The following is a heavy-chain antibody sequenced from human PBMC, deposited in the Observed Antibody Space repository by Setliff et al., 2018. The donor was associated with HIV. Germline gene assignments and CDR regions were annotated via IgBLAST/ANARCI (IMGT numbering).Heavy chain of an antibody. CDR2: INCNAGNP. D-gene: IGHD3-3*01. Sequence: VASVKVSCKASGYSLTSYSINWVRQAPGQGLEWMGCINCNAGNPTYAHGFTGRFVFSVDTPVSTAYLQIFNLKAEDTAVYYCTRDHTPPPNYDFWSGQLDLRNIFYYMDVWGTGSPVTVSS. J-gene: IGHJ6*03. CDR1: GYSLTSYS. V-gene: IGHV7-4-1*01. CDR3: TRDHTPPPNYDFWSGQLDLRNIFYYMDV.